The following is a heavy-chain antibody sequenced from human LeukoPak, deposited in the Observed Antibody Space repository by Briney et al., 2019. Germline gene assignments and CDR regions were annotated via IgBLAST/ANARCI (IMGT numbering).Heavy chain of an antibody. D-gene: IGHD3-9*01. J-gene: IGHJ6*03. CDR2: IIPIFGTA. Sequence: WASVKVSCKACGGTFSSYAISWVRQAPGQGLEWMGGIIPIFGTANYAQKFQGRVTITTDESTSTAYMELSSLRSEDTAVYYCARGTGAHYDILTGPPRGKNYYYYMDVWGKGTTVTVSS. CDR1: GGTFSSYA. CDR3: ARGTGAHYDILTGPPRGKNYYYYMDV. V-gene: IGHV1-69*05.